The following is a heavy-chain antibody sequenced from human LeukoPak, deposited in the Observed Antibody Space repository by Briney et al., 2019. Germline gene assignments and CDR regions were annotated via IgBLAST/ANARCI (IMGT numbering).Heavy chain of an antibody. CDR1: GFTFSSYA. CDR3: AKDHLRELLWFGEFSY. V-gene: IGHV3-23*01. Sequence: GGSLRLSCAASGFTFSSYAMSWVRQAPGKGLEWVSAISGSGGSTYYADSVKGRFTISRDNSKNTLYLQMNSLRAEDTAVYYCAKDHLRELLWFGEFSYWGQGTLVTVSS. J-gene: IGHJ4*02. D-gene: IGHD3-10*01. CDR2: ISGSGGST.